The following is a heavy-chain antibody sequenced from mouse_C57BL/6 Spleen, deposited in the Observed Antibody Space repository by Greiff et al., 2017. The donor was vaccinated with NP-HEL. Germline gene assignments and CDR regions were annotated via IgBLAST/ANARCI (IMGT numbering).Heavy chain of an antibody. J-gene: IGHJ3*01. D-gene: IGHD2-3*01. V-gene: IGHV7-3*01. CDR1: GFTFTDYY. CDR3: ARHDDYYDWFAY. Sequence: EVKLVESGGGLVQPGGSLSLSCAASGFTFTDYYMSWVRQPPGKALEWLGFIRHKANGYTTEYSASVKGRFTISRDNSQSILYLQMNALRAEDSATYYCARHDDYYDWFAYWGQGTLVTVSA. CDR2: IRHKANGYTT.